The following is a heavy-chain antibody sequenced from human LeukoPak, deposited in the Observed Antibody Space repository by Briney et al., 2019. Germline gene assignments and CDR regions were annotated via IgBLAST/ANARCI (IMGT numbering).Heavy chain of an antibody. V-gene: IGHV1-58*01. J-gene: IGHJ5*02. CDR3: AADRGNWKDGDQMVFDP. Sequence: SVKVSCKASGFTFTSSAVQWVRQARGQRLEWIGWIVVGSGNTNYAQKFQERVTITRDMSTSTAYMELSSLRSEDTAVYYCAADRGNWKDGDQMVFDPWGRGTLVTVSS. CDR2: IVVGSGNT. D-gene: IGHD1-1*01. CDR1: GFTFTSSA.